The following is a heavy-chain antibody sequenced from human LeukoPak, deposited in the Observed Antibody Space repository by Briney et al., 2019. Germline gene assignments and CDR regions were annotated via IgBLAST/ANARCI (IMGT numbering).Heavy chain of an antibody. J-gene: IGHJ4*02. CDR1: GGSISNGGYY. CDR2: IYYSGST. CDR3: ARVVRYYDSSGYSKGYFDY. D-gene: IGHD3-22*01. V-gene: IGHV4-31*03. Sequence: PSETLSLTCIVSGGSISNGGYYWIWIRQHPGKSLVWLGYIYYSGSTYYNPSLKSRVTISVDTSKNQFSLKLSSVTAADTAVYYCARVVRYYDSSGYSKGYFDYWGQGTLVTVSS.